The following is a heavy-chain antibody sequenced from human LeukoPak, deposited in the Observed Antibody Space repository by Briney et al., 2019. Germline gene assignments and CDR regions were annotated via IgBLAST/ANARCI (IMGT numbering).Heavy chain of an antibody. Sequence: SGGSLRLSCVVSGFTFSTKSMNWVGQAPGKGLEWVSYITADSGTTYYADSVKGRFTISRDNAKNSLYLQMNSLRDEDTAVYYCASRDYFDYWGQGTLVTVSS. J-gene: IGHJ4*02. CDR1: GFTFSTKS. CDR2: ITADSGTT. CDR3: ASRDYFDY. V-gene: IGHV3-48*02.